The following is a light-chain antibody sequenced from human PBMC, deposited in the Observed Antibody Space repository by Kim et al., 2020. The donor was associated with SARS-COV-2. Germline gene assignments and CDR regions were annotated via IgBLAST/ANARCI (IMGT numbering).Light chain of an antibody. V-gene: IGKV1-5*03. J-gene: IGKJ1*01. CDR3: QQFNTYPPWT. CDR2: KAS. Sequence: DIQMTQSPSTLSASVGDRVTITCRASQTISTSLAWYQQKPGKAPKLLIYKASNLGSGVPLRFSGSGSGTEFTLTISSLQPDDFATYYCQQFNTYPPWTFGQGTKVDIK. CDR1: QTISTS.